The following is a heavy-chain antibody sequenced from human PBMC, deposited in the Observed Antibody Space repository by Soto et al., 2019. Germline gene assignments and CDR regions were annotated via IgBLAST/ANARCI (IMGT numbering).Heavy chain of an antibody. Sequence: PGGSLRLSCAASGFTFSSYNRNWVRQAPGKGLEWVSSISSSSSYIYYADSVKDRFTISKDNAKNSLYLQMNSLRAEDTAVYYWASTRRDGYNNYYYYYYGMDVWGQGTTVTVSS. CDR1: GFTFSSYN. CDR3: ASTRRDGYNNYYYYYYGMDV. V-gene: IGHV3-21*01. CDR2: ISSSSSYI. D-gene: IGHD4-4*01. J-gene: IGHJ6*02.